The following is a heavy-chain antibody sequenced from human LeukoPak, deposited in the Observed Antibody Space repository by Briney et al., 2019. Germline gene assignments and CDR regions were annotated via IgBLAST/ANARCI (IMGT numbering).Heavy chain of an antibody. V-gene: IGHV4-59*11. D-gene: IGHD6-25*01. CDR2: IYYSGST. J-gene: IGHJ5*02. CDR3: ARAVSDWFDP. Sequence: SETLSLTRTVSGGSISSHYWSWIRQPPGKGLEWIGYIYYSGSTNYNPSLKSRVTISVDTSKNQFSLKLSSVTAADTAVYYCARAVSDWFDPWGQGTLVTVSS. CDR1: GGSISSHY.